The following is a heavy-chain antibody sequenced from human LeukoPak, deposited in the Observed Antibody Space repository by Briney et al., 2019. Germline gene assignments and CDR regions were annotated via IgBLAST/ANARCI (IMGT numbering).Heavy chain of an antibody. J-gene: IGHJ4*02. Sequence: PGRSLRLSCAASGFTFDDYAMHWVRQAPGKGLEWVSGISWNSGSIGYADSVKGRFTISRDNAKNSLYLQMNRLRAEDTALYYCAKADGTVTHFDYWGQGTLVTVSS. CDR1: GFTFDDYA. CDR3: AKADGTVTHFDY. D-gene: IGHD4-17*01. CDR2: ISWNSGSI. V-gene: IGHV3-9*01.